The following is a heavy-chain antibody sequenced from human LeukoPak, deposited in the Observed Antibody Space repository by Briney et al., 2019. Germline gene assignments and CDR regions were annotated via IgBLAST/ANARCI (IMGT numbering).Heavy chain of an antibody. V-gene: IGHV3-23*01. J-gene: IGHJ4*02. CDR1: GFTFSSYA. CDR3: ARPPFSSSWYYFDY. Sequence: GGSLRLFCAASGFTFSSYAMSWVRQAPGKGLQWVSAISGSGASTYYADSVKGRFTISRDNSKSTLYLQMNSLRAEDTAVYYCARPPFSSSWYYFDYWGQGTLVTVSS. D-gene: IGHD6-13*01. CDR2: ISGSGAST.